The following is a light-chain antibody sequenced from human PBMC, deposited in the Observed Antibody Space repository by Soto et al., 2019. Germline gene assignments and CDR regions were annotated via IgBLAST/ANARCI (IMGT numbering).Light chain of an antibody. CDR1: SSNFGRHS. Sequence: QSVLTQPPSASGTPGQSVTMSCSGSSSNFGRHSVSWYQQLPGTAPRLLIYANNQRPSGVPDRFSCSKSGTSASLTISGLQSEDEGDYHCATWDDSVNGVIFGGGTQLTVL. CDR3: ATWDDSVNGVI. J-gene: IGLJ2*01. CDR2: ANN. V-gene: IGLV1-44*01.